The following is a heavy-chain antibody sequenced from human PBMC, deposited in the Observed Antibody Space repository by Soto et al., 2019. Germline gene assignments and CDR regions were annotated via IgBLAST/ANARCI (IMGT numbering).Heavy chain of an antibody. CDR1: GGTFSSYA. Sequence: GASVKVSCKASGGTFSSYAISWVRQAPGQGLEWMGGIIPIFGTANYAQKFQGRVTITADESTSTAYMELSSLRSEDTAVYYCARERLPGQLWLLYFDYWGQGTLVTVS. J-gene: IGHJ4*02. V-gene: IGHV1-69*13. CDR2: IIPIFGTA. D-gene: IGHD5-18*01. CDR3: ARERLPGQLWLLYFDY.